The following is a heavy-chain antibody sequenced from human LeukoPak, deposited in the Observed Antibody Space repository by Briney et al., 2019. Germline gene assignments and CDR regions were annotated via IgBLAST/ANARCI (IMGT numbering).Heavy chain of an antibody. CDR1: GFTFDDYG. J-gene: IGHJ6*03. V-gene: IGHV3-20*04. CDR3: ARVSAGYYYYYYMDV. Sequence: GGSLRLSCAASGFTFDDYGMSWVRQAPGKGLEWVSGINWNGGSTGYADSVKGRFTISRDNAKNSLYLQMNSLRAEDTALYYCARVSAGYYYYYYMDVWGKGTTVTVSS. D-gene: IGHD6-13*01. CDR2: INWNGGST.